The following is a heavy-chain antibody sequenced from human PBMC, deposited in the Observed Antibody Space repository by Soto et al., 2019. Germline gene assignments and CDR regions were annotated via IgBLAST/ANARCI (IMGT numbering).Heavy chain of an antibody. V-gene: IGHV3-11*01. CDR1: GFTFSDYY. CDR2: ISSSGSTI. Sequence: PGGSLRLSCAASGFTFSDYYMSWIRQAPGKGLEWVSYISSSGSTIYYADSVKGRFTISRDNAKNSLYLQMNSLRAEDTAVYYCAREGDWLEWLSPFDAFVLWGPGRMVTVSS. CDR3: AREGDWLEWLSPFDAFVL. J-gene: IGHJ3*01. D-gene: IGHD3-3*01.